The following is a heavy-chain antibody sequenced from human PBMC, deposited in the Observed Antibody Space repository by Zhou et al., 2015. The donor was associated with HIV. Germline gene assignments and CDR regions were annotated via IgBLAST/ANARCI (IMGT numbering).Heavy chain of an antibody. V-gene: IGHV1-69*01. D-gene: IGHD4-17*01. CDR2: IIPVLPTP. Sequence: QVQLVQSGPEVKKPGSSVKVSCKASRGTFSTFGVSWVRQAPGQGLEWMGGIIPVLPTPSYSEKFQGRVTISADESPSTVYMELSGLRFEDTAVYYCARGFSHGDYEVFLKEWGQGTLITVSS. J-gene: IGHJ1*01. CDR3: ARGFSHGDYEVFLKE. CDR1: RGTFSTFG.